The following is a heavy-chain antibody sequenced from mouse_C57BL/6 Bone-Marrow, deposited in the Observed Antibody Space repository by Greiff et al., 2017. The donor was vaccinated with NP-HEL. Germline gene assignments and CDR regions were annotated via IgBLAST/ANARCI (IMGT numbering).Heavy chain of an antibody. Sequence: VHVKQSGAELVRPGASVKLSCTASGFNIKDDYMHWVKQRPEQGLEWIGWIDPENGDTEYASKFQGKATITADTSSNTAYLQLSSLTSEDTAVYYCTRLWAPFGYWGQGTALTVSS. CDR3: TRLWAPFGY. CDR1: GFNIKDDY. J-gene: IGHJ2*01. CDR2: IDPENGDT. D-gene: IGHD1-1*02. V-gene: IGHV14-4*01.